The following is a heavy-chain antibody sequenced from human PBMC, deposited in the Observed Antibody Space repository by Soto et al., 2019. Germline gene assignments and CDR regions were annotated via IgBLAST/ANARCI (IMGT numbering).Heavy chain of an antibody. CDR2: INHSGST. D-gene: IGHD2-2*01. CDR1: GGSFSGYY. Sequence: QVQLQQWGAGLLKPSETLSLTCAVYGGSFSGYYWSWIRQPPGKGLEWIGEINHSGSTNYNPSLKSRVTISVDTSKNQFSLKLSSVTAADTDVYYCARGSGVPAAMRRWGNYYYYGMDVWGQGTTVTVSS. J-gene: IGHJ6*02. V-gene: IGHV4-34*01. CDR3: ARGSGVPAAMRRWGNYYYYGMDV.